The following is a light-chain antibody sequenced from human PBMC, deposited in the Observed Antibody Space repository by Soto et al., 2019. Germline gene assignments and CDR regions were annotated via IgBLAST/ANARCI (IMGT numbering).Light chain of an antibody. CDR3: QQYRNWPRT. J-gene: IGKJ1*01. V-gene: IGKV3-15*01. CDR1: QSVDIN. Sequence: EIVLTQSPATLSVSPGERITLSCRASQSVDINLAWYQQKPGQAPRLLIYGASTRAIDMPGRFSGRGSGTEFTLTISSLQYEDFAVYYCQQYRNWPRTFGQGTKADIK. CDR2: GAS.